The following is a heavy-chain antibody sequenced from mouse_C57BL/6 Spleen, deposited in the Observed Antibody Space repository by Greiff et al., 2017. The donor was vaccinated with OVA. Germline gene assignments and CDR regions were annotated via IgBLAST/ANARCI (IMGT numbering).Heavy chain of an antibody. CDR3: ARPSTVVGRGYFDV. CDR2: INPNNGGT. D-gene: IGHD1-1*01. V-gene: IGHV1-26*01. CDR1: GYTFTDYY. Sequence: EVQLQQSGPELVKPGASVKISCKASGYTFTDYYMNWVKQSHGKSLEWIGDINPNNGGTSYNQKFKGKATLTVDKYSSTAYMELRSLTSEDSAVYYCARPSTVVGRGYFDVWGTGTTVTVSS. J-gene: IGHJ1*03.